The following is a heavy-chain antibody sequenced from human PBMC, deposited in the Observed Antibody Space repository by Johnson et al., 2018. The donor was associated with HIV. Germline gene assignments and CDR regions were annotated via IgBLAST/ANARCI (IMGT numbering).Heavy chain of an antibody. V-gene: IGHV3-53*03. CDR1: GFTVSSIH. CDR3: ARVAARYDAFDI. CDR2: IYSGGST. J-gene: IGHJ3*02. D-gene: IGHD2-15*01. Sequence: VQLVESGGGLIQPGGSLRLSCAASGFTVSSIHMSWVRQAPGKGLEWVSVIYSGGSTYYADSVKGRFTISRENAKNSLYLQMNSLRAEDTAVYYCARVAARYDAFDIWGQGTMVTVSS.